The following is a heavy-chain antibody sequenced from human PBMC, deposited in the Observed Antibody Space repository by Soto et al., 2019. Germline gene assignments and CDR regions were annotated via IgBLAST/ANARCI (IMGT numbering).Heavy chain of an antibody. CDR1: GDSISSYY. CDR2: IYYSGIT. D-gene: IGHD6-19*01. Sequence: QVQLQESGPGLVKPSETLSLTCTVSGDSISSYYWSWIRQPPGKGLEWIGYIYYSGITNYNPSLKRRVTLSVDTTKNQYALTLRSVTTADTAVYYCATTPVYSSGSNWFDPWGQGTLVTVSS. CDR3: ATTPVYSSGSNWFDP. V-gene: IGHV4-59*01. J-gene: IGHJ5*02.